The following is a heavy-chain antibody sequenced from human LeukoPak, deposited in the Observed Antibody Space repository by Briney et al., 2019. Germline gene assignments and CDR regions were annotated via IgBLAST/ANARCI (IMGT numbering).Heavy chain of an antibody. CDR2: IYYSGST. Sequence: KTSETLSLTCTVSGGSISSSSYYWGWIRQPPGKGLEWIGYIYYSGSTNYNPSLKSRVTISVDTSKNQFSLKLSSVTAADTAVYYCARQRGSYLKPFDYWGQGTLVTVSS. CDR3: ARQRGSYLKPFDY. CDR1: GGSISSSSYY. J-gene: IGHJ4*02. V-gene: IGHV4-61*05. D-gene: IGHD1-26*01.